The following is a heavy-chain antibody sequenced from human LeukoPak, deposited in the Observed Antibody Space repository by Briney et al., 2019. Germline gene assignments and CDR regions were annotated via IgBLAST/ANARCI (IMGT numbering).Heavy chain of an antibody. V-gene: IGHV3-30*02. CDR2: IRYDGSNK. J-gene: IGHJ4*02. D-gene: IGHD4-17*01. CDR3: AKDRDYGENFDY. CDR1: GLTFSSYG. Sequence: SGGSLRLSCAASGLTFSSYGMHWVRQAPGKGLEWVAFIRYDGSNKYYADSVKGRFTISRDNSKNTLYLQMNSLRAEDTAVYYCAKDRDYGENFDYWGQGTLVTVSS.